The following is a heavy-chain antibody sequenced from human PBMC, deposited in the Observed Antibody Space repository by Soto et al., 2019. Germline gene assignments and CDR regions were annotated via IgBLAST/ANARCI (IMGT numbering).Heavy chain of an antibody. CDR1: GFTFSSYA. CDR2: IGGSDGRT. J-gene: IGHJ4*02. CDR3: AKSDRSLISCYVRDY. D-gene: IGHD2-2*01. V-gene: IGHV3-23*01. Sequence: GGSLRLSCAASGFTFSSYAMNWVRQAPGKGLEWVSTIGGSDGRTNYADSVKGRFTISRDNSKNTLYLQMNSLRAEDTAVFYCAKSDRSLISCYVRDYWRQGTLVTVSS.